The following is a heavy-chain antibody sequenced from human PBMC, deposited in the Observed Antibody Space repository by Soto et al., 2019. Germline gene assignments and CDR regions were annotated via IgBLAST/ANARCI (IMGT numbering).Heavy chain of an antibody. CDR3: ARDIVVVLSVIWDGMDV. CDR1: GYTFSSSG. Sequence: QIKLVQSGGDVKTPGASVKVSCKASGYTFSSSGIAWVRQAPGQGLEWMGWVSGYNGNTNYAQKFQGRVTMTTDASTNTADMELGSLRSDDTAVYYCARDIVVVLSVIWDGMDVWGQGTTVTVSS. V-gene: IGHV1-18*01. CDR2: VSGYNGNT. J-gene: IGHJ6*02. D-gene: IGHD2-15*01.